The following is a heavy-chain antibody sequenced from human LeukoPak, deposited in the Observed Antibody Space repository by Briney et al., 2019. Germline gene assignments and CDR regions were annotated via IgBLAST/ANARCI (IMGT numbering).Heavy chain of an antibody. J-gene: IGHJ4*01. Sequence: PGGSLRLSCAASGFTFSSYAMSWVRQAPGKGLEWVSAISGSGGSTYYADSVKGRFTISRDNSKNTLYLQMNSLRAEDTAVYYCAKAQHCSGGSCYRDWGQEPWSPSPQ. D-gene: IGHD2-15*01. CDR1: GFTFSSYA. V-gene: IGHV3-23*01. CDR3: AKAQHCSGGSCYRD. CDR2: ISGSGGST.